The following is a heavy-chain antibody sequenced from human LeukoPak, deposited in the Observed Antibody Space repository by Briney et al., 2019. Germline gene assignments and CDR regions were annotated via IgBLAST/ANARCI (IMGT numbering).Heavy chain of an antibody. CDR2: IYTSGST. V-gene: IGHV4-4*09. CDR1: GGSISSYY. J-gene: IGHJ5*02. Sequence: SETLSLTCTVSGGSISSYYWSWIRQPPGKGLEWIGYIYTSGSTNYNPSLKSRVTISVDTSKNQFSLKLSSVTAADTAVYYCARNQARPDLHMLDNWFDPWGRGTLVTVSS. CDR3: ARNQARPDLHMLDNWFDP. D-gene: IGHD6-6*01.